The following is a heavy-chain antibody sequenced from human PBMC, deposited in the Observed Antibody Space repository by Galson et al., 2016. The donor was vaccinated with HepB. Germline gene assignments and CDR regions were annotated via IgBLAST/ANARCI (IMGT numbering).Heavy chain of an antibody. V-gene: IGHV4-31*03. CDR1: GGSINRGGYY. J-gene: IGHJ3*02. D-gene: IGHD6-13*01. CDR3: ARANADYSNALDI. Sequence: PLSLTCTVSGGSINRGGYYWSWILQHPGKGLEWIGHIRYSGYTYYNPSLKSRLTISLDTSKNQFSLRLSSVTAADTAVFYCARANADYSNALDIWGQGTLVTVSS. CDR2: IRYSGYT.